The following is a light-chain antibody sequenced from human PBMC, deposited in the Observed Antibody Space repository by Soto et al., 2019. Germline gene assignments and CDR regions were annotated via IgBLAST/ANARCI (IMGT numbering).Light chain of an antibody. CDR1: SSNIGNNA. J-gene: IGLJ3*02. Sequence: QSVLTQPPSVSEAPRQRVTISCSGSSSNIGNNAVNWYQQLPGKAPKLLIYYDDLLPSGVSDRFSGSKSGPSASLAISGLQSEDEADYYCAAWDDSLNGPRVFGGGTKLTVL. V-gene: IGLV1-36*01. CDR2: YDD. CDR3: AAWDDSLNGPRV.